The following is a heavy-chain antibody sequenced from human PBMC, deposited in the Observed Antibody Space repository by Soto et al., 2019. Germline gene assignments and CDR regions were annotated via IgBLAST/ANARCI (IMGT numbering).Heavy chain of an antibody. V-gene: IGHV4-4*07. CDR1: GGSISSYY. CDR2: IYTSGST. Sequence: PAETLSLTWTVSGGSISSYYWSWIRQPAGKGLEWIGRIYTSGSTNYNPSLKSRVTMSVDTSKNQFSLKLSSVTAADTAVYYCARDSGVVPYYYYGMDVWGQGTTVT. J-gene: IGHJ6*02. CDR3: ARDSGVVPYYYYGMDV. D-gene: IGHD2-2*01.